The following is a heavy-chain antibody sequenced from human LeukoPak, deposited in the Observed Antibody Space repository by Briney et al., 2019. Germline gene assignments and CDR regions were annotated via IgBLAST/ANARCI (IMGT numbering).Heavy chain of an antibody. CDR2: INSDGSST. J-gene: IGHJ4*02. CDR1: GFTFSSYW. CDR3: AGDEGLTDDYFDY. D-gene: IGHD4/OR15-4a*01. V-gene: IGHV3-74*01. Sequence: GGSLRLSCAASGFTFSSYWMHWVRQAPGKGLVWVSRINSDGSSTSYADSVKGRFTISRDNAKNTLYLQMNSLRAEDTAVYYCAGDEGLTDDYFDYWGQGTLVTVSS.